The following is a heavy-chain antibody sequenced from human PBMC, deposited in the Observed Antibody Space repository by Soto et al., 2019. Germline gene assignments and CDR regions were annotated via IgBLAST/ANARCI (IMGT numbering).Heavy chain of an antibody. D-gene: IGHD3-3*01. V-gene: IGHV4-59*01. CDR1: GTSFTTYY. CDR2: IFHSRHL. Sequence: SETLSITCSVSGTSFTTYYWSWIRQPPGKGLEWIGYIFHSRHLKYNPSIKSRVTMSVDTSKNQISLKLTSVSAADTAVYYCVSPSYDFCSGYYTDYYYYGMDVWGQGTTVTVSS. J-gene: IGHJ6*02. CDR3: VSPSYDFCSGYYTDYYYYGMDV.